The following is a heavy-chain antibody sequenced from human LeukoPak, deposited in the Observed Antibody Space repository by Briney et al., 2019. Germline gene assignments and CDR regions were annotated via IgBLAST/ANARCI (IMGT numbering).Heavy chain of an antibody. CDR1: GFTFSSYA. D-gene: IGHD6-25*01. V-gene: IGHV3-30*04. CDR3: ARDLDDPEKAAYYYGMYV. Sequence: GGSLRLSCAASGFTFSSYAMHWVRQAPGKGLEWVAVISYDGSNKYYADSVKGRFTISRDNSKNTLYLQMNSLRAEDTAVYYCARDLDDPEKAAYYYGMYVWGQGTTVTVSS. CDR2: ISYDGSNK. J-gene: IGHJ6*02.